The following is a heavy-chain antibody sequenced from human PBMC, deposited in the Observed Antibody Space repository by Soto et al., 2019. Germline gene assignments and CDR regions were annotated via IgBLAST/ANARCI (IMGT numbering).Heavy chain of an antibody. J-gene: IGHJ4*02. V-gene: IGHV4-30-2*01. Sequence: ASETLSLTCTVSGGSISSGGYSWSWIRQPPGKGLEWIGYIYHSGSTYYNPSLKSRVTISVDRSKNQFSLKLSSVTAADTAVYYCARSMTTVVTLDYWGQGTLVTVSS. CDR1: GGSISSGGYS. CDR2: IYHSGST. CDR3: ARSMTTVVTLDY. D-gene: IGHD4-17*01.